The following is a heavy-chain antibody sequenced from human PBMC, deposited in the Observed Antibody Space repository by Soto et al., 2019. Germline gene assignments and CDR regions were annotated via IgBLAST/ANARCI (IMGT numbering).Heavy chain of an antibody. CDR3: ARGVVVVPDAMSYWFDP. D-gene: IGHD2-2*01. CDR2: IYYSGST. CDR1: GGSISSGGYY. V-gene: IGHV4-31*03. Sequence: SETLSLTCTVSGGSISSGGYYWSWIRQHPGKGLEWIGYIYYSGSTYYNPSLKSRVTISVDTSKNQFSLKLSSVTAADTAVYYCARGVVVVPDAMSYWFDPWGQGTLVTVSS. J-gene: IGHJ5*02.